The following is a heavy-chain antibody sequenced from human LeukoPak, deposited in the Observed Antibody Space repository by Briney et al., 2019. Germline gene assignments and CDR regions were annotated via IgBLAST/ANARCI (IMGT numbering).Heavy chain of an antibody. J-gene: IGHJ4*02. CDR1: GGSISSSDYY. V-gene: IGHV4-39*01. D-gene: IGHD1-26*01. CDR2: ISSSGSP. CDR3: ARRTSNPVGAIDY. Sequence: LETLSLTCTVSGGSISSSDYYWGWIRQPPGKGLEWIGAISSSGSPYYNPSLKSRVTISVDSSMSQFSLKLSSVTAADTAVYYCARRTSNPVGAIDYWGQGALVTVSS.